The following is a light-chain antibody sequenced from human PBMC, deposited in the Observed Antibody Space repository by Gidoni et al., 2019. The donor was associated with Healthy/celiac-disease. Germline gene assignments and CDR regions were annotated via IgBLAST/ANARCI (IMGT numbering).Light chain of an antibody. CDR1: QSVSSSY. V-gene: IGKV3-20*01. J-gene: IGKJ2*01. CDR2: GAS. Sequence: EIVLTQSPGTLSLSPGERATLSCRASQSVSSSYLAWYQKKPGQAPRLLIYGASSRATGIPDRFSGSGSGTDFPLTISRLEPEDFAVYYCQQYGSSHTFGQXTKLEIK. CDR3: QQYGSSHT.